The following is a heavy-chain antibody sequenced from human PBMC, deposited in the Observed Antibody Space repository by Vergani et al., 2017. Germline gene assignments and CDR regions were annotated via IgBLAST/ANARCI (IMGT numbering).Heavy chain of an antibody. CDR1: GGSISSGGYY. CDR3: ARDGHYYDSSVYPNWYFDL. V-gene: IGHV4-31*03. J-gene: IGHJ2*01. D-gene: IGHD3-22*01. CDR2: IYYSGST. Sequence: QVQLQESGPGLVKPSQTLSLTCTVSGGSISSGGYYWSWIRQHPGKGLEWIGYIYYSGSTYYNPSLKSRVTISVDTSKNQFSLKLSSVTAADTAVYYCARDGHYYDSSVYPNWYFDLWGRGTLVTVSS.